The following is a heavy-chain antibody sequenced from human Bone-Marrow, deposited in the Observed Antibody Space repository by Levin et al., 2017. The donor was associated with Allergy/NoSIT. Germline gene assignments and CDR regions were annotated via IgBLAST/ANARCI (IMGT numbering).Heavy chain of an antibody. Sequence: GESLKISCKGSGYSFTSYWIGWVRQMPGKGLEWMGIIYPGDSDTRYSPSFQGQVTISADKSISTAYLQWSSLKASDTAMYYCASYLIAAAGRVEYFQHWGQGTLVTVSS. J-gene: IGHJ1*01. CDR2: IYPGDSDT. CDR3: ASYLIAAAGRVEYFQH. D-gene: IGHD6-13*01. V-gene: IGHV5-51*01. CDR1: GYSFTSYW.